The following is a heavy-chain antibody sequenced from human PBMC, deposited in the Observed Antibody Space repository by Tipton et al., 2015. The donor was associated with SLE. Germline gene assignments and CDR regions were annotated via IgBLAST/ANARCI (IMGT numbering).Heavy chain of an antibody. D-gene: IGHD3-16*02. CDR2: VSDSGATT. CDR3: AKDRFMTTFGGVIVGDFDY. V-gene: IGHV3-23*01. J-gene: IGHJ4*02. Sequence: SLRLSCAASGFTFSSYWMSWVRQAPGKGLEWVSTVSDSGATTYYVDSVRGRFTISRDNSKNTLFLQMNSLRAEDTAIYYCAKDRFMTTFGGVIVGDFDYWGQGTVVTVSS. CDR1: GFTFSSYW.